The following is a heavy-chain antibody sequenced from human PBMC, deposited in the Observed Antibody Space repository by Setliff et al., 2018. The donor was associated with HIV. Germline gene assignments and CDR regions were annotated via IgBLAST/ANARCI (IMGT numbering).Heavy chain of an antibody. CDR2: ISYDGSNK. CDR1: GFTFSSYA. V-gene: IGHV3-30*07. J-gene: IGHJ6*04. D-gene: IGHD2-2*02. CDR3: ARIYPPVTSGGATTRPKPLDV. Sequence: GGSLRLSCAASGFTFSSYAMHWVRQAPGKGLEWVAVISYDGSNKYYADSVKGRFTISRDNVKNSLYLQMDSLRVEDTAVYYCARIYPPVTSGGATTRPKPLDVWGKGTTVTVSS.